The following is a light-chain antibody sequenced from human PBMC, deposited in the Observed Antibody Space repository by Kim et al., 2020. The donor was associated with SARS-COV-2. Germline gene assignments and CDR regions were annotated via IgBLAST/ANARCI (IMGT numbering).Light chain of an antibody. CDR2: GAS. Sequence: IVLTQSPGTLSLSPGERATLSCRTSQSISSDYLAWYQKKPGQAPRLLIYGASNRATGIPGRFSGSGSGTDFTLTISRLEPEDFEVYFCQQHVSPPYTFGQGTKLEI. J-gene: IGKJ2*01. CDR3: QQHVSPPYT. CDR1: QSISSDY. V-gene: IGKV3-20*01.